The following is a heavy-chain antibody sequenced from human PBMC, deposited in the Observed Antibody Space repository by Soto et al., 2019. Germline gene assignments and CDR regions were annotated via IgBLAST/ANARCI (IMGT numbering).Heavy chain of an antibody. D-gene: IGHD6-19*01. V-gene: IGHV3-23*01. CDR2: ITASGGST. CDR1: GFTFGNYA. Sequence: GGSLRLSCAASGFTFGNYAMSWVRQAPGKGLEWVSAITASGGSTYYADSVKGRLTISRDNSKNTLYLQMNSLRAEDTAVYYCAKDRGGSGWRFDYWGQGTLVTVSS. J-gene: IGHJ4*02. CDR3: AKDRGGSGWRFDY.